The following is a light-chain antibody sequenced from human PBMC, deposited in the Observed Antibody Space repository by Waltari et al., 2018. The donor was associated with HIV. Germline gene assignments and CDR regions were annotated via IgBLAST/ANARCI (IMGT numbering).Light chain of an antibody. CDR2: STK. J-gene: IGLJ3*02. Sequence: QTVVTQEPSFSVSPGGTVTLTCGLNSGSVSTTSFPSWYQQTPGQAPRTLIDSTKMRSSGVPDRFSGSILGNKAALTITEAQADDGSDCYCLVHMGHGAWVFGGGAKLTVL. V-gene: IGLV8-61*01. CDR1: SGSVSTTSF. CDR3: LVHMGHGAWV.